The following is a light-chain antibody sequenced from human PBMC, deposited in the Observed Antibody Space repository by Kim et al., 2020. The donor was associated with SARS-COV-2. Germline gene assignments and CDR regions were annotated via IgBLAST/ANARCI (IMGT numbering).Light chain of an antibody. CDR2: GNS. CDR1: SSNIGAGYD. CDR3: QSYDSSLTHWV. V-gene: IGLV1-40*01. Sequence: QRVTISCTGSSSNIGAGYDVHWYQQLPGTAPKLLIYGNSNRPSGVPDRFSGSKSGTSASLAITGLQVEDEADYYCQSYDSSLTHWVFGGGTKVTVL. J-gene: IGLJ3*02.